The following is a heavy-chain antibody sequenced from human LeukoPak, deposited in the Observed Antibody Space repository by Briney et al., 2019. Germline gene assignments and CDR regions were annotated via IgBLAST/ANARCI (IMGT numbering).Heavy chain of an antibody. J-gene: IGHJ5*02. Sequence: PSETLSLTCTVSGGSISSYYWSWIRQPAGKGLEWIGRIYTSGSTNYNPSLKSRVTMTVDTSKNQFSLKLSSVTAADTAVYYCARDPPTNDFWSGHNWFDPWGQGTLVTVSS. CDR3: ARDPPTNDFWSGHNWFDP. CDR1: GGSISSYY. D-gene: IGHD3-3*01. V-gene: IGHV4-4*07. CDR2: IYTSGST.